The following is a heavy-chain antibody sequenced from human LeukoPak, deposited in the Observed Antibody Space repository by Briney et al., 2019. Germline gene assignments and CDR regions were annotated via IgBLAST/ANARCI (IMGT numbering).Heavy chain of an antibody. V-gene: IGHV3-23*01. CDR2: ISGSGGST. J-gene: IGHJ3*02. CDR3: AKDTGASPYYDILTGYYTPLDAFDI. CDR1: GFTFSSYA. D-gene: IGHD3-9*01. Sequence: PGGSLRLSCAASGFTFSSYAMSWVRQAPGKGLEWVSAISGSGGSTYYADSVKGRFTISRDNSKNTLYLQMNSLRAEDTAVYYCAKDTGASPYYDILTGYYTPLDAFDIWGRGTMVTVSS.